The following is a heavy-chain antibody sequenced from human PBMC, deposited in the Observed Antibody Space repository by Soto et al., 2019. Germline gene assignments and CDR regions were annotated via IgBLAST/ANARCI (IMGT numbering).Heavy chain of an antibody. D-gene: IGHD5-18*01. CDR3: ASYGYSYGMYYFDY. V-gene: IGHV4-39*01. Sequence: SETLSLTCTVSGGSISSSSYYWGWIRQPPGKGLEWIGSIYYSGSTYYNPSLKSRVTISVDTSKNQFSLKLSSVTAADTAVYYCASYGYSYGMYYFDYWGQGTLVTVSS. CDR2: IYYSGST. CDR1: GGSISSSSYY. J-gene: IGHJ4*02.